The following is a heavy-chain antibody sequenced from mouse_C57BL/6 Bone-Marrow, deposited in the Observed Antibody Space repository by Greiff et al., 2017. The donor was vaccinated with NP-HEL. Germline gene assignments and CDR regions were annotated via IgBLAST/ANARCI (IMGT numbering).Heavy chain of an antibody. CDR2: IWWDDDK. D-gene: IGHD4-1*01. J-gene: IGHJ4*01. CDR3: ARMLTGYYAMDY. V-gene: IGHV8-8*01. Sequence: LQQSGPGILQPSQTLSLTCSFSGFSLSTFGMGVGWIRQPSGKGLEWLAHIWWDDDKYYNPALKSRLTISKDTSKNQVFLKIANVDTADTATYYCARMLTGYYAMDYWGQGTSVTVSS. CDR1: GFSLSTFGMG.